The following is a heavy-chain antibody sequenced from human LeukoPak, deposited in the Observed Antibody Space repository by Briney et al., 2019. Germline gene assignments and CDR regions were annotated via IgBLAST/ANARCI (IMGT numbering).Heavy chain of an antibody. CDR3: ARSPYCSGGSCYSDDY. V-gene: IGHV4-34*01. CDR1: GGSFSGYY. Sequence: SETLSLTCAVYGGSFSGYYWSWIRQPPGKGLEWIGEINHSGSTNYNPSLKSRVTISVDTSKNQFSLKLSSVTAADTAMYYCARSPYCSGGSCYSDDYWGQGTLVTVSS. D-gene: IGHD2-15*01. J-gene: IGHJ4*02. CDR2: INHSGST.